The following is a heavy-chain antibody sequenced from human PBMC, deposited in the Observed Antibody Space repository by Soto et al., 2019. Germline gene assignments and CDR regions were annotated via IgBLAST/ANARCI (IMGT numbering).Heavy chain of an antibody. V-gene: IGHV3-48*02. J-gene: IGHJ6*02. CDR3: ARDGYCISTTCYFLPDV. CDR1: GFSISRFG. CDR2: ISSSSSTI. Sequence: EVQLVESGGGLVQPWGSLRLSCAASGFSISRFGMNWVRQAPGKGLEWVSYISSSSSTIDYADSVKGRFTISRDNAKNSLYLQMNSLRDEDTAVYYCARDGYCISTTCYFLPDVWGQGTSVTVS. D-gene: IGHD2-2*03.